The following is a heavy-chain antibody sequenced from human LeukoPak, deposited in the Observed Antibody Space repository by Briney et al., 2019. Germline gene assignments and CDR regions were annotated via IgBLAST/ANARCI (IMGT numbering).Heavy chain of an antibody. Sequence: GGSLRLSCAASGFTFSTYSMNWVRQAPGKGLEWVSSISISVGFISYADSVKGRFTISRDNAKNSLYLQMNSLRAEDTAVYYCARVTPQGWGLDYWGQGTLVTVSS. CDR3: ARVTPQGWGLDY. J-gene: IGHJ4*02. V-gene: IGHV3-21*01. D-gene: IGHD2-21*01. CDR2: ISISVGFI. CDR1: GFTFSTYS.